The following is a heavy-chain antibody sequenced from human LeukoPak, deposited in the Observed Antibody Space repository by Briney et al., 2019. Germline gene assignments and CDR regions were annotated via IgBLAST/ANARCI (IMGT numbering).Heavy chain of an antibody. CDR3: AKGAGVVVITAVCFDY. J-gene: IGHJ4*02. V-gene: IGHV3-23*01. CDR1: GFTFSSYA. CDR2: IRGSDGST. Sequence: GGCLRLSCAASGFTFSSYAMSWVRQAPGKGLEWVSAIRGSDGSTYYADSVKDRFTISRDNSKNALYLQMNSLRAEDTAVYYCAKGAGVVVITAVCFDYWGQGALVTVSP. D-gene: IGHD3-22*01.